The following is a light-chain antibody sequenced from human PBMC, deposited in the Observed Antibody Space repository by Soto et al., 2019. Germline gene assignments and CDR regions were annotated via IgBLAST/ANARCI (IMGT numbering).Light chain of an antibody. CDR2: GVS. Sequence: PGERATLSCRASQTVTSGYLAWYQQKPGQAPRLLMYGVSTVATGIPDRFSGSGSGTDFTLTISRLEPEDFAVYFCQVYGSSSKTFGQGTRVEFK. J-gene: IGKJ1*01. CDR1: QTVTSGY. V-gene: IGKV3-20*01. CDR3: QVYGSSSKT.